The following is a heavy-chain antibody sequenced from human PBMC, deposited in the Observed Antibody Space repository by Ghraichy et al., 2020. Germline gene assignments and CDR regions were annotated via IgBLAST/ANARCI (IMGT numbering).Heavy chain of an antibody. CDR1: GFTFNNFA. J-gene: IGHJ6*02. V-gene: IGHV3-30*03. D-gene: IGHD2-2*01. Sequence: GESLNISCAASGFTFNNFAVHWVRQTPGKGLEWVALIALHGGDKYYSDSVKGRFTISRDNSNNTLYLQMNSLRAGDTGVYFCARDRGCSSPFCYGSTYYYYGMDVWGRGTTVTVSS. CDR2: IALHGGDK. CDR3: ARDRGCSSPFCYGSTYYYYGMDV.